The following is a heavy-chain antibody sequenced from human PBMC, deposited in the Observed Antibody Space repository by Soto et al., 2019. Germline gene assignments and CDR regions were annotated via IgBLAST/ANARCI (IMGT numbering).Heavy chain of an antibody. V-gene: IGHV4-59*01. J-gene: IGHJ3*01. D-gene: IGHD3-9*01. CDR3: ASGGWTYDILTGYYL. Sequence: SETLSLTCTVSGGSISSYYWSWIRQAPGKGLEWIGYIYYSGRTNYNPSLKSRVTISVDTSKNQISLNLNSVTAADTAVYYCASGGWTYDILTGYYLWGQGTMVTV. CDR2: IYYSGRT. CDR1: GGSISSYY.